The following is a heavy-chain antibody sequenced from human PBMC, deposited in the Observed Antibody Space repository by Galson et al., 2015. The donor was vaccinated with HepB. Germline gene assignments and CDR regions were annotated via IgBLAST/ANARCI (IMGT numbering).Heavy chain of an antibody. V-gene: IGHV5-51*01. CDR1: GYNFGPYW. Sequence: QSGAEVKQPGESLRISCKGSGYNFGPYWIGWVRQMPGKGLEWMGIIYPDDSDTRYSPSFQGQVTISADTSVTTAYLQWSSLKASDTAMYYCARHLGSDGSYDYWGQGTLVTVSS. J-gene: IGHJ4*02. CDR3: ARHLGSDGSYDY. D-gene: IGHD3-10*01. CDR2: IYPDDSDT.